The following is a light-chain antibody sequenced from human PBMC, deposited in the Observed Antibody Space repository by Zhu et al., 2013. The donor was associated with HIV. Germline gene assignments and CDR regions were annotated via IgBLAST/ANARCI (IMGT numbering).Light chain of an antibody. CDR1: QSVSSY. Sequence: EVVLTQSPGTVSLSPGERATLSCRASQSVSSYLAWYQQKPGQAPRLLIYGASTRATGIPARFSGSGSGTEFTLTISSLQSEDFAVYYCQQYNNWPPLFTFGPGTKVDIK. V-gene: IGKV3-15*01. CDR2: GAS. J-gene: IGKJ3*01. CDR3: QQYNNWPPLFT.